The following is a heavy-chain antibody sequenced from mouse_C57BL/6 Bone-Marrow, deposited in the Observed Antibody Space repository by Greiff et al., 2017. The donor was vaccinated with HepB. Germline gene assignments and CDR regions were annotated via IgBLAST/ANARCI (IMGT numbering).Heavy chain of an antibody. V-gene: IGHV14-4*01. D-gene: IGHD2-1*01. CDR1: GFNIKDDY. CDR3: TGGNYPYFDY. Sequence: VQLKESGAELVRPGASVKLSCTASGFNIKDDYMHWVKQRPEQGLEWIGWIDPENGDTEYASKFQGKATITADTSSNTAYLQLSSLTSEDTAVYYCTGGNYPYFDYWGQGTTLTVSS. J-gene: IGHJ2*01. CDR2: IDPENGDT.